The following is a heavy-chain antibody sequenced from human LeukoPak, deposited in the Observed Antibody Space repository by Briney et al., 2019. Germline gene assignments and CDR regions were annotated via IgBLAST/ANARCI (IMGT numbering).Heavy chain of an antibody. CDR2: IYYSGST. CDR3: ARGKDYYDTSGYPTSHY. J-gene: IGHJ4*02. Sequence: SETLSLTCTVSGGSISSYYWSWIRQPPGKGLEWIGYIYYSGSTNHNPSLKSRVTISVDTSKNQLPLKLTSVLAADTAVYYCARGKDYYDTSGYPTSHYWGQGTLVTVSS. D-gene: IGHD3-22*01. CDR1: GGSISSYY. V-gene: IGHV4-59*01.